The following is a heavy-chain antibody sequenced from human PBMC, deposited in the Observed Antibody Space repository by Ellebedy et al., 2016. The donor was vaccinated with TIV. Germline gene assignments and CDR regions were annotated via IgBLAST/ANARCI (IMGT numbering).Heavy chain of an antibody. CDR3: ASRYFQLDTFDV. CDR1: GVSISSSNYY. Sequence: SETLSLXXAVSGVSISSSNYYWGWIRQPPGKGLEWIGTIFYSGSTYYNPSLKSRVTTSVTRSKNQFSLKLTSVTAADTAIYYCASRYFQLDTFDVWGQGTIVTVSS. D-gene: IGHD3-10*01. V-gene: IGHV4-39*01. CDR2: IFYSGST. J-gene: IGHJ3*01.